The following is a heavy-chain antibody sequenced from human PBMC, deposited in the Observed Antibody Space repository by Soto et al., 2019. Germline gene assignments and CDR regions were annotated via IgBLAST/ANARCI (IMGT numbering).Heavy chain of an antibody. Sequence: QITLKESGPTRVKPTQTLALTCSFSGFSLSTSGVGVGWICQSPGKALEWLAVIYWDDDKRYSPSLRSRLTITKDTSKNHVVLLMTNMDPVDTGTYYCANRRRWSSSWDSGWFDPWGQGTLVTVSS. D-gene: IGHD3-10*01. CDR2: IYWDDDK. CDR3: ANRRRWSSSWDSGWFDP. V-gene: IGHV2-5*02. CDR1: GFSLSTSGVG. J-gene: IGHJ5*02.